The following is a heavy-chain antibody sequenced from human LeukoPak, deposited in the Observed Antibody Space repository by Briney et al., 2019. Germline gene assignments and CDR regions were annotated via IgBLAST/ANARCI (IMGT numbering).Heavy chain of an antibody. CDR2: IYYSGST. V-gene: IGHV4-59*01. CDR1: GGSISSYY. D-gene: IGHD6-13*01. J-gene: IGHJ4*02. Sequence: SETLSLTCTVCGGSISSYYWSWIRQPPGKGLEWIGYIYYSGSTNYNLSLKSRVTISVDTSKNQFSLKLSSVTAADTAGYYCARGQQLVQGGFDYWGQGTLVTVSS. CDR3: ARGQQLVQGGFDY.